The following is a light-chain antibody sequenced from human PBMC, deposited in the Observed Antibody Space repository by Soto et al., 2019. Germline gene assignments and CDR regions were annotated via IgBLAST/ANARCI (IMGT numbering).Light chain of an antibody. J-gene: IGKJ3*01. V-gene: IGKV3-15*01. CDR2: GAS. Sequence: EIVMTQSPATLSVSPGERATLSCRASQSVSGNLAWYQQKPGQAPRLLLYGASTRTTGIPARLSGSGSGTEFTLTISSLQSEDFAVYYCQQYNNWPPFTFGPGTKVDIK. CDR1: QSVSGN. CDR3: QQYNNWPPFT.